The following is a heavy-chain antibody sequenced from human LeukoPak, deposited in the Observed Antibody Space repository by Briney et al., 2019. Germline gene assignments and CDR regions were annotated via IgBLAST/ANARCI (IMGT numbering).Heavy chain of an antibody. J-gene: IGHJ3*02. D-gene: IGHD3-3*01. Sequence: GGSLRLSCAPSGFTFSSYWMHWVRQAPGKGLVWVSRINSDGSSTSYADSVKGRFTISRDNAKNTLYLQMNSLRAEDTAVYYCARAPYYDFWSGYYTDAFDIWGQGTMVTVSS. V-gene: IGHV3-74*01. CDR1: GFTFSSYW. CDR2: INSDGSST. CDR3: ARAPYYDFWSGYYTDAFDI.